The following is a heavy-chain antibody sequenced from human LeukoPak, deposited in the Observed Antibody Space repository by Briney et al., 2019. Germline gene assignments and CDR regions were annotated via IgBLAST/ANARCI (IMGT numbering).Heavy chain of an antibody. CDR3: ARVSGIAAAGKLLFYYYYYGMDV. V-gene: IGHV1-69*13. D-gene: IGHD6-13*01. CDR2: IIPIFGTA. CDR1: GGTFSIYA. Sequence: SVKVSCKASGGTFSIYAISWVRQAPGQGLEWMGGIIPIFGTANYAQKFQGRVTITADESTSTAYMELSSLRSEDTAVYYCARVSGIAAAGKLLFYYYYYGMDVWGQGTTVTVSS. J-gene: IGHJ6*02.